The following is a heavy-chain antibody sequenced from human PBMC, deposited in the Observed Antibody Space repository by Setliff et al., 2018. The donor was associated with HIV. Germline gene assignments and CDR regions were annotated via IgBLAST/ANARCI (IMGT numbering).Heavy chain of an antibody. Sequence: LRLSCAASGFSLSDAWMNWVRQAPGKGLEWIGRIKSKAYGETTDYAAAVKGRFTISRSESKNILYLQMNSLKTEDTAVYYCTRAQWVVSAIEDYYYMDVWGKGTTVTVSS. CDR1: GFSLSDAW. CDR3: TRAQWVVSAIEDYYYMDV. V-gene: IGHV3-15*01. CDR2: IKSKAYGETT. J-gene: IGHJ6*03. D-gene: IGHD2-15*01.